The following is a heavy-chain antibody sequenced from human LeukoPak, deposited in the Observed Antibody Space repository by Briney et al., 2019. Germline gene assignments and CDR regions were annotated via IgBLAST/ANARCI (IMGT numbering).Heavy chain of an antibody. V-gene: IGHV4-59*01. Sequence: SETLSLTCTVSGGSINSYYWSWIRQPPGKGLEWIGYIYYSGSTNYNPSLKSRVTISVDTSKNQFSLKLSSVTAADTAVYYCARKGYSSGWYDAFDIWGQGTMVTVSS. CDR1: GGSINSYY. D-gene: IGHD6-19*01. J-gene: IGHJ3*02. CDR3: ARKGYSSGWYDAFDI. CDR2: IYYSGST.